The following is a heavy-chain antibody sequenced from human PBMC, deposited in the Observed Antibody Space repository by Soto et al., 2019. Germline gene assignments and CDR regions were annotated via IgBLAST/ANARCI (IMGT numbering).Heavy chain of an antibody. CDR1: GYTFTNYG. Sequence: QVQLVQSGAEVKKPGASVKVSCKASGYTFTNYGITWVRQAPGQGLEWMGWISAYTGNTNYAQKLQGRVTMTTDTSTSTAYMELRSLRSDGTAVYYCGGCMFISGCTTDYYYYAMYVWGQGTKVTVSS. CDR3: GGCMFISGCTTDYYYYAMYV. D-gene: IGHD6-19*01. CDR2: ISAYTGNT. V-gene: IGHV1-18*04. J-gene: IGHJ6*02.